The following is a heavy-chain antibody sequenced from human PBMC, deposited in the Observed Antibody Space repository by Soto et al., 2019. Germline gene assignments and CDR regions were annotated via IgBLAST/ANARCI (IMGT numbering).Heavy chain of an antibody. CDR2: ISGSGDST. Sequence: EVQLLESGGGLVQPGGSLRLSCTASGFTFNNHAMNWVRLAPGKGLEWVSGISGSGDSTSYGASVKGRFTISRDNSKNALQLQMNRLGADEAAVYLGGRRNDSWSGSSYYYGMYVWGQGTTVPVSS. CDR3: GRRNDSWSGSSYYYGMYV. V-gene: IGHV3-23*01. J-gene: IGHJ6*01. D-gene: IGHD3-3*01. CDR1: GFTFNNHA.